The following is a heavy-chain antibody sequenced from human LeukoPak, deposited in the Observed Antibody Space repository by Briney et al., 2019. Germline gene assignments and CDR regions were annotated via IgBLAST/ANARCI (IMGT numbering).Heavy chain of an antibody. V-gene: IGHV3-30*18. CDR2: ISYDGSNK. CDR3: ANPTVVTLGKDAFDI. Sequence: GGSLRLSCAASGFTFSSYGMHRVRQAPGKGLEWVAVISYDGSNKYYADSVKGRFTISRDNSKNTLYLQMNSLRAEDTAVYYCANPTVVTLGKDAFDIWGQGTMVTVSS. CDR1: GFTFSSYG. J-gene: IGHJ3*02. D-gene: IGHD4-23*01.